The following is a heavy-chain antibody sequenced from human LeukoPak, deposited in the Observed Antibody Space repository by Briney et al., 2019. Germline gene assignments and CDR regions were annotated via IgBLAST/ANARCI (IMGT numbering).Heavy chain of an antibody. J-gene: IGHJ6*03. V-gene: IGHV5-51*01. CDR3: ARRSGWLGYYYHMDV. D-gene: IGHD6-19*01. CDR1: GYSFTDYW. Sequence: GESLKISCKASGYSFTDYWVAWVRQMPGKGLEYMGVIYPGNSESKYSPSFQGQVTISADKSVSTAYLQWSSLKASDSAIYYCARRSGWLGYYYHMDVWGKGTTVTVSS. CDR2: IYPGNSES.